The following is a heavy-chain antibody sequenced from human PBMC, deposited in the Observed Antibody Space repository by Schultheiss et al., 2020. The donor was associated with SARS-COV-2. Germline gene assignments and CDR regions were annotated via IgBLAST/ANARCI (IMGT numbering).Heavy chain of an antibody. J-gene: IGHJ6*02. D-gene: IGHD3-3*01. CDR3: ASNVVIILGYYYYGMDV. V-gene: IGHV1-69*13. CDR1: GGTFSSYA. CDR2: IIPIFGTA. Sequence: SVKVSCKASGGTFSSYAISWARQAPGQGLEWMGGIIPIFGTANYAQKFQGRVTITADESTSTAYMELSSLRSEDTAVYYCASNVVIILGYYYYGMDVWGQGTTVTVSS.